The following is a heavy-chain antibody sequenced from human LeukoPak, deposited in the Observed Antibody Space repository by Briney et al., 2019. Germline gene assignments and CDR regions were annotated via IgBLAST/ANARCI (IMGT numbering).Heavy chain of an antibody. CDR3: ARGGTVSGWYQRAYYYYMDV. CDR2: TYYRPKWYN. J-gene: IGHJ6*03. V-gene: IGHV6-1*01. Sequence: QTLSLTYAISVDSLSSNSAAWNSITQSPSRGLEWLGRTYYRPKWYNDYAVSVKSRITINPDTSKNQFSLQLNSVTPEETAVYYCARGGTVSGWYQRAYYYYMDVWGKGTTVTVSS. CDR1: VDSLSSNSAA. D-gene: IGHD6-19*01.